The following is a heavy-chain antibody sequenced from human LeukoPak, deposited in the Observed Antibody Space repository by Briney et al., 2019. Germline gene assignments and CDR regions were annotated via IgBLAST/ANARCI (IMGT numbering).Heavy chain of an antibody. J-gene: IGHJ4*02. Sequence: GGSLRLSCAASGFILSSYAMSWVRQAPGKGLEWVSAISSTDAGTYHADSVRGRFTIPRDSSKNTLYLQMNSLRAEDAAVYYCAKAPVTSCRGAYCYPFDYWGQGTLVTVSS. CDR1: GFILSSYA. CDR2: ISSTDAGT. V-gene: IGHV3-23*01. D-gene: IGHD2-21*01. CDR3: AKAPVTSCRGAYCYPFDY.